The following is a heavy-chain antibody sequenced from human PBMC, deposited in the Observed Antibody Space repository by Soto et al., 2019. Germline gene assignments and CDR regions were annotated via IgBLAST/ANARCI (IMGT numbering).Heavy chain of an antibody. J-gene: IGHJ4*02. Sequence: GVSLRLSCAASGFTFSSYAMSWVRQAPGKGLEWVSAISGSGGSTYYADSVKGRFTISRDNSKNTLYLQMNSLRAEDTAVYYCAKNYGDPWYYFDYWGQGTLVTVSS. CDR2: ISGSGGST. D-gene: IGHD4-17*01. CDR3: AKNYGDPWYYFDY. CDR1: GFTFSSYA. V-gene: IGHV3-23*01.